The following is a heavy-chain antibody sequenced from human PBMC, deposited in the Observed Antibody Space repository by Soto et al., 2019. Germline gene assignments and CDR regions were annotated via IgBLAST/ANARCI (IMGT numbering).Heavy chain of an antibody. D-gene: IGHD2-21*02. J-gene: IGHJ3*02. CDR3: SRIQYCKGDCHDRAFDI. V-gene: IGHV3-74*01. Sequence: GGSLRLSCAASGFRFGDHWMHWVRQPPGKGPIWVARIRPDGSGTDYADSVNGRFTISRDNAKNTLYLQMNGLRVEDTAIYYCSRIQYCKGDCHDRAFDIWGQGTVVTVSS. CDR1: GFRFGDHW. CDR2: IRPDGSGT.